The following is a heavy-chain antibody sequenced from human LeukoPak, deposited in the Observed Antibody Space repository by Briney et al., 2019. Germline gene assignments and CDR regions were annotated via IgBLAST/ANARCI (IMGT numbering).Heavy chain of an antibody. CDR3: ARGCGNSTSCPFDY. V-gene: IGHV1-8*01. J-gene: IGHJ4*02. Sequence: ASVKVSCKASGYTFTSYDINWVRQATGQGLEWMGWMNPNSGNTGYAQKFQGRVTITRNTSISTAYMELSSLRPEDTAVYYCARGCGNSTSCPFDYWGQGTLVTVSS. CDR2: MNPNSGNT. CDR1: GYTFTSYD. D-gene: IGHD2-2*01.